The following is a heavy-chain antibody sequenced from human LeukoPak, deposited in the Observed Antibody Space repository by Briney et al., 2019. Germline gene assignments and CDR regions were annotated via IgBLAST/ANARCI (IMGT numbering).Heavy chain of an antibody. D-gene: IGHD3-3*01. CDR1: GGSISSGNYY. CDR2: IYRFGST. J-gene: IGHJ4*02. V-gene: IGHV4-61*02. CDR3: ARGLYDAYTTYDVRSGYYIRYFDY. Sequence: PSQTLSLTCTVSGGSISSGNYYWSWIRQPAGKGLEWIGRIYRFGSTSYNPPLKSRVTISVDTSRNQFSLRLTSVTAADTAVYYCARGLYDAYTTYDVRSGYYIRYFDYWGQGTLVTVSS.